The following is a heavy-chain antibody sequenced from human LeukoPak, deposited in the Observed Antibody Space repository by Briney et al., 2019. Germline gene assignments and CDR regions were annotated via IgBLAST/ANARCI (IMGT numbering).Heavy chain of an antibody. D-gene: IGHD3-10*01. J-gene: IGHJ4*02. V-gene: IGHV3-23*01. CDR1: GFTFSSYA. Sequence: PGGSLRLSCAASGFTFSSYAMNWVRQAPGKGLEWVSAISGSGGSTYYADSVKGRFTISRDNSKNTLYLQMNSLRAEDTAVYYCAKTMVRGGKIDYWGQGTLVTVSS. CDR3: AKTMVRGGKIDY. CDR2: ISGSGGST.